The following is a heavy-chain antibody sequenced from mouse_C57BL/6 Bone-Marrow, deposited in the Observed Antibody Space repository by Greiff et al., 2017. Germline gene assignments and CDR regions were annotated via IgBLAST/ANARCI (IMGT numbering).Heavy chain of an antibody. CDR2: IYPGSGST. V-gene: IGHV1-55*01. Sequence: QVQLQQPGAELVKPGASVKMSCKASGYTFTSYWITWVKQRPGQGLEWIGDIYPGSGSTNYNEKFKSKATLTVDTSSSTAYMQLSSLTSEDSAVYYCARAYDGYYVLYYFDYWGQGTTLTVSS. D-gene: IGHD2-3*01. CDR1: GYTFTSYW. CDR3: ARAYDGYYVLYYFDY. J-gene: IGHJ2*01.